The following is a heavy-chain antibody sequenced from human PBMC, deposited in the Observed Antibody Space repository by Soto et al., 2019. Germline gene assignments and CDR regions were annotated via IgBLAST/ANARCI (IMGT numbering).Heavy chain of an antibody. Sequence: EVQLVESGGGLVKPGGSLRLSCAASGFTFSSYSMNWVRQAPGKGLEWVSSISSSSSYIYYADSVKGRFTISRDNAKNSLYLQMNSLRAEDTAVYYCARVRYYDFWSGYYPTEYSFDYWSQGTLVTVSS. CDR3: ARVRYYDFWSGYYPTEYSFDY. D-gene: IGHD3-3*01. CDR1: GFTFSSYS. J-gene: IGHJ4*02. V-gene: IGHV3-21*01. CDR2: ISSSSSYI.